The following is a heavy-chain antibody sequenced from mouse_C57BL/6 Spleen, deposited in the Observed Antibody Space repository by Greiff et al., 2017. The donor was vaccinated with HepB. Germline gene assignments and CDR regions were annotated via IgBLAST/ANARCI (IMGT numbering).Heavy chain of an antibody. CDR3: TRMEMITSMDY. D-gene: IGHD2-4*01. Sequence: VQLQESGAELVRPGASVTLSCKASGYTFTDYEMHWVKQTPVHGLEWIGAIDPETGGTAYNQKFKGKAILTADKSSSTAYMELRSLTSEDSAVYYCTRMEMITSMDYWGQGTSVTVSS. J-gene: IGHJ4*01. CDR2: IDPETGGT. CDR1: GYTFTDYE. V-gene: IGHV1-15*01.